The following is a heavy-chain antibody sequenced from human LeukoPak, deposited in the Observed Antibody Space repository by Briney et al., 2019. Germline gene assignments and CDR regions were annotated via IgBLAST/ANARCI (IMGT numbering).Heavy chain of an antibody. V-gene: IGHV4-59*01. CDR2: IYHSGST. J-gene: IGHJ4*02. Sequence: SETLSLTCTLSGGSISTYYWSWIRQPPGKGLEWIGYIYHSGSTNYNPSLKSRVTISVDTSKNQFSLKLRSVTAADTAVYYCARGGGYASPIGYWGQGALVTVSS. CDR1: GGSISTYY. CDR3: ARGGGYASPIGY. D-gene: IGHD5-12*01.